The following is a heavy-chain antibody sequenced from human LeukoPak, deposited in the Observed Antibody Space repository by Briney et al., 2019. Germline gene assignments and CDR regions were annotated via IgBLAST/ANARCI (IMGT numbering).Heavy chain of an antibody. Sequence: GGSLRLSCAASGFTFSSYGMHWVRQAPGKGLEWVAVIWYDGTNKNYAESVKGRFTISRDNAMNTLYLQVNSLRAEDTAVYYCARPPTVTTWVFDYWGQGTLVTVSS. CDR1: GFTFSSYG. CDR3: ARPPTVTTWVFDY. D-gene: IGHD4-17*01. J-gene: IGHJ4*02. CDR2: IWYDGTNK. V-gene: IGHV3-33*01.